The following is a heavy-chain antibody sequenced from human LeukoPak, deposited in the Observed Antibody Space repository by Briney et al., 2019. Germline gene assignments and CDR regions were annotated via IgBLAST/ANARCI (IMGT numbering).Heavy chain of an antibody. J-gene: IGHJ3*02. V-gene: IGHV3-11*01. D-gene: IGHD2-2*01. CDR2: ISSSGSTI. CDR3: ARVSPSSTSPIAFDI. CDR1: GFTFSDYY. Sequence: GGSLRLSCAAPGFTFSDYYMSWIRQAPGKGLEWVSYISSSGSTIYYADSVKGRFTISRDNAKNSLYLQMNSLRAEDTAVYYCARVSPSSTSPIAFDIWGQGTMVTVSS.